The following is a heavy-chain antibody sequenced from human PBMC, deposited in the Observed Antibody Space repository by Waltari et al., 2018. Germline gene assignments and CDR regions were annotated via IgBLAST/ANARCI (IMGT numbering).Heavy chain of an antibody. V-gene: IGHV4-61*02. CDR1: GGPISSGSYY. Sequence: QVQLQESGPGLVKPSQTLSLTCTVPGGPISSGSYYGSWIRQPAGKGLDWIWRSYTSGIPTYNPSLNSRVTISVDTSKNQFSLKLRSVTSADTAVYYCARVGVYCTNGVCYTVPDYWGQGTLVTVSS. CDR2: SYTSGIP. D-gene: IGHD2-8*01. J-gene: IGHJ4*02. CDR3: ARVGVYCTNGVCYTVPDY.